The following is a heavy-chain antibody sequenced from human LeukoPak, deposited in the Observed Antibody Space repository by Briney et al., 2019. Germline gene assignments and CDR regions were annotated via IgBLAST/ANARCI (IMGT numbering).Heavy chain of an antibody. CDR1: GGSISSYY. CDR3: ARDLPYCSGGSCYHSN. D-gene: IGHD2-15*01. Sequence: PSETLSLTCTVSGGSISSYYWSWIRQPPGKGLEWIGDIYYTGSTNYNPSLKSRVTISVDTSKNQFSLKLSSVTAADTAVYYCARDLPYCSGGSCYHSNWGQGTLVTVSS. CDR2: IYYTGST. V-gene: IGHV4-59*01. J-gene: IGHJ4*02.